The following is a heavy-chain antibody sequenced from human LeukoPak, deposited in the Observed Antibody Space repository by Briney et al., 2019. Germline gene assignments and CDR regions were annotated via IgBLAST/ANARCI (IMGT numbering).Heavy chain of an antibody. J-gene: IGHJ4*02. V-gene: IGHV3-7*01. CDR1: GFTFTDYW. Sequence: GGSLRLSCAASGFTFTDYWMTWFRQAPAKGLEWVANIKQDGSVKYYVDSVKGRFTISRDNAQNSLYLQMNSLRAEDTAVYYCATSTVTGYWGQGTLVTVSS. D-gene: IGHD4-17*01. CDR2: IKQDGSVK. CDR3: ATSTVTGY.